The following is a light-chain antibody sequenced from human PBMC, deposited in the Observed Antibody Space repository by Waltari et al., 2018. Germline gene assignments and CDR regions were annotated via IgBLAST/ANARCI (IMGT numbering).Light chain of an antibody. CDR2: EVS. Sequence: QSALTQPPSASGSPGPSVTISCTGTSSDVGGYHYVPWYQHHPGKAPKFMIYEVSKRPSGVPDRFSGSKSGNTASLTVSGLQAEDEADYYCSSYAGSNTWVFGGGTKLTVL. CDR3: SSYAGSNTWV. V-gene: IGLV2-8*01. J-gene: IGLJ3*02. CDR1: SSDVGGYHY.